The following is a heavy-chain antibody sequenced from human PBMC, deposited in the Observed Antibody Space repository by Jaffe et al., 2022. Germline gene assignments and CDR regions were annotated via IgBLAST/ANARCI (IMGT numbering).Heavy chain of an antibody. Sequence: QLQLQESGPGLVKPSETLSLTCTVSGGSISSSSYYWGWIRQPPGKGLEWIGSIYYSGSTYYNPSLKSRVTISVDTSKNQFSLKLSSVTAADTAVYYCARERTVDAFDIWGQGTMVTVSS. CDR1: GGSISSSSYY. J-gene: IGHJ3*02. D-gene: IGHD4-17*01. CDR2: IYYSGST. CDR3: ARERTVDAFDI. V-gene: IGHV4-39*02.